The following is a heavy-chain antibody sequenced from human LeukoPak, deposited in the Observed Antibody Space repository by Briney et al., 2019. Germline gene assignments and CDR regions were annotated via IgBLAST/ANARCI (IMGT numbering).Heavy chain of an antibody. CDR1: RFTFSSYA. Sequence: GGPLRLSCAASRFTFSSYAVHWVRQAPGKGLEWVAVISYDGSNKYYADSVKGRFTISRDNSKNTLYLQMNSLRAEDTAVYYSAVIVVVPAAIWFDYWGQGTLVTVSS. CDR3: AVIVVVPAAIWFDY. V-gene: IGHV3-30-3*01. D-gene: IGHD2-2*02. J-gene: IGHJ4*02. CDR2: ISYDGSNK.